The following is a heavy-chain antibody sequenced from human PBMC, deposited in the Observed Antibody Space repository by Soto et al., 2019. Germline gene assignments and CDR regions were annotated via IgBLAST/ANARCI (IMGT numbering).Heavy chain of an antibody. CDR3: AKKDRLYGVAVAFDS. V-gene: IGHV3-23*01. J-gene: IGHJ4*02. Sequence: VKLLESGGGLVKPGGSLRLSCAASGISFSDNAMSWVRQAPGKALEWISAISGDGVSKLYADSVRGRFTISRDNAANTLYLQRSSLRTEDTALYYCAKKDRLYGVAVAFDSWGQGTLVTVSS. D-gene: IGHD6-19*01. CDR2: ISGDGVSK. CDR1: GISFSDNA.